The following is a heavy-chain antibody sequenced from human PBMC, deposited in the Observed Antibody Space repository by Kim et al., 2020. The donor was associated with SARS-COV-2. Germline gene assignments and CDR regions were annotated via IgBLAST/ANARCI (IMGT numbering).Heavy chain of an antibody. CDR3: ARRTTLGAYNWFDP. V-gene: IGHV4-39*01. D-gene: IGHD3-3*01. Sequence: PSRKSRVTISVDTSKTPFSLRLRSVTAADTAVYYCARRTTLGAYNWFDPWGQGTLVTVSS. J-gene: IGHJ5*02.